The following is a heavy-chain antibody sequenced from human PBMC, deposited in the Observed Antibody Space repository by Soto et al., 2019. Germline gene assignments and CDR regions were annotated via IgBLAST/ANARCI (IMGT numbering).Heavy chain of an antibody. Sequence: QVQLQESGPGLVRPSQTLSLTCTVSGGSVTSGGYYWSWIRHCPGKSLEWIGYIYSSGDTNYKTALTSRVAMSVGTSKHQLSLQLTSVSVADTAIYYCTRDWCLPVTHGYYSWGQGILVTVSS. CDR1: GGSVTSGGYY. CDR3: TRDWCLPVTHGYYS. CDR2: IYSSGDT. V-gene: IGHV4-31*03. D-gene: IGHD2-8*02. J-gene: IGHJ4*02.